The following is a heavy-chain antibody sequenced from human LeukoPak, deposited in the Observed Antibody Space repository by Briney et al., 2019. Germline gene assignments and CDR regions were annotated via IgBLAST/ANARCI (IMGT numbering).Heavy chain of an antibody. J-gene: IGHJ4*02. CDR1: GDTFSYYA. V-gene: IGHV1-69*06. D-gene: IGHD2-2*01. Sequence: WASVKVSCKASGDTFSYYAITWVRQAPGQGLEWMGGIIPIFAKINYAQKFQGRVTITADKSTSTAYMELSSLRSEDTAVYYCARGETYCSSTSCYARLDYWGQGTLVTVSS. CDR2: IIPIFAKI. CDR3: ARGETYCSSTSCYARLDY.